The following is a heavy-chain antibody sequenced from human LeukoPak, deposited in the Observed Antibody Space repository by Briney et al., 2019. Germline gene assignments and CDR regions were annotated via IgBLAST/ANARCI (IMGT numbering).Heavy chain of an antibody. J-gene: IGHJ4*02. Sequence: KPSETLSLTCTVSSGSISSYYWSWIRQPPGKGLEWIGEVNLQGSTNYNPSLMGRVAISVDTSENHISLQLTSVTAADTAVYYCAREGGPYRPLDYSGQGTLVTVSS. V-gene: IGHV4-59*12. CDR2: VNLQGST. CDR1: SGSISSYY. CDR3: AREGGPYRPLDY.